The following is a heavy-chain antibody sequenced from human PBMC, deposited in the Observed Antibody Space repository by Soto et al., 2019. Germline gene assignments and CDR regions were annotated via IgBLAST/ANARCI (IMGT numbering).Heavy chain of an antibody. Sequence: PGGSLRLSCAASGFTFSSYGMHWVRQAPGKGLEWVAVIWYDGSNKYYADSVKGRFTISRDNSKNTLYLQMNSLRAEDTAVYYCARDKRGYSRSWYVPDAFDTWGQAT. CDR3: ARDKRGYSRSWYVPDAFDT. J-gene: IGHJ3*02. V-gene: IGHV3-33*01. CDR2: IWYDGSNK. D-gene: IGHD6-13*01. CDR1: GFTFSSYG.